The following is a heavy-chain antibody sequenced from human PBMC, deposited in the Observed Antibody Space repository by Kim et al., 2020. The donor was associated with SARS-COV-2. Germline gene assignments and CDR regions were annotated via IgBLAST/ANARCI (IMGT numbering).Heavy chain of an antibody. CDR3: ARPIWFGELFDY. Sequence: RYSPSFQGQVTISANKSVSTAYLQWSSLKASDTAMYYCARPIWFGELFDYWGQGTLVTVSS. D-gene: IGHD3-10*01. V-gene: IGHV5-51*01. J-gene: IGHJ4*02.